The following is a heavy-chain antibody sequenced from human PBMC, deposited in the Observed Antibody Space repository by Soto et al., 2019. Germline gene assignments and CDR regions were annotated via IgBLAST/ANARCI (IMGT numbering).Heavy chain of an antibody. J-gene: IGHJ4*02. CDR2: IVPVFGTP. V-gene: IGHV1-69*12. CDR3: ATEIGTSWGGLPH. D-gene: IGHD3-16*01. Sequence: QVQLVQSGAEVKKPGSSVRVSCKASGGTFSNFVVSWVRQAPGHGLEWMGGIVPVFGTPNYAQKFNGRVTITADESTKTAYMDLNNVRSEDTAVYYCATEIGTSWGGLPHWGQGTLVTVSS. CDR1: GGTFSNFV.